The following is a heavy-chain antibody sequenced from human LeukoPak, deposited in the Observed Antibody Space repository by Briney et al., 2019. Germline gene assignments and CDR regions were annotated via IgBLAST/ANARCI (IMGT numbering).Heavy chain of an antibody. V-gene: IGHV3-66*01. D-gene: IGHD4-17*01. CDR1: GFTVSSNY. Sequence: PGGSLRLSCAASGFTVSSNYMSWVRQARGKGVGWVSVIYSGGSTYYADSVKGRFTISRDNSKNTLYLQMNSLRAEDTAVYYCARVGTVINSYPFDYWGQGTLVTVSS. CDR2: IYSGGST. CDR3: ARVGTVINSYPFDY. J-gene: IGHJ4*02.